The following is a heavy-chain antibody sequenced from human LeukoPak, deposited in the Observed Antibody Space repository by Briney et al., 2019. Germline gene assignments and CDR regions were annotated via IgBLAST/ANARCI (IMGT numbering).Heavy chain of an antibody. Sequence: SQTLSLTGTVSGGSISSGDYYWSWIRQPPGKGLEWIGYIYYSGSTYYNPSLKSRVTISVDTSKNQFSLKLSSVTAADTAVYYCARDQEYSSSHISDAFDIWGQGTMVTVSS. CDR3: ARDQEYSSSHISDAFDI. D-gene: IGHD6-13*01. CDR2: IYYSGST. CDR1: GGSISSGDYY. J-gene: IGHJ3*02. V-gene: IGHV4-30-4*01.